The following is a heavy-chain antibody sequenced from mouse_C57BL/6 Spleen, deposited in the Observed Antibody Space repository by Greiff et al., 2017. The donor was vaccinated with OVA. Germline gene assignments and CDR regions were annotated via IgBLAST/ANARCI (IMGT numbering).Heavy chain of an antibody. J-gene: IGHJ2*01. CDR2: IDPSDSET. D-gene: IGHD2-5*01. CDR1: GYTFTSYW. V-gene: IGHV1-52*01. Sequence: QVQLQQPGAELVRPGSSVKLSCKASGYTFTSYWMHWVKQRPIQGLEWIGNIDPSDSETHYNQKFKDKATLTVDKSSSTAYMQLSSLTSEDSAVYYCARHSNFSYGYWGQGTTLTVSS. CDR3: ARHSNFSYGY.